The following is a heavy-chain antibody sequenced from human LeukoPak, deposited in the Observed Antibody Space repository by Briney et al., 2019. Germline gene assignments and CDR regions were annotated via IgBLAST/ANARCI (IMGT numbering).Heavy chain of an antibody. J-gene: IGHJ4*02. CDR1: GYTFTGYY. V-gene: IGHV3-33*08. CDR3: ATSYSTGWSRGYFDY. CDR2: IWDDGSEK. Sequence: SCKASGYTFTGYYMHWVRQAPGKGLEWVAVIWDDGSEKYYAGFVEGRFAISRDNSKNTLYLQMNSLRTEDTAVYYCATSYSTGWSRGYFDYWGQGTLVTVSS. D-gene: IGHD6-19*01.